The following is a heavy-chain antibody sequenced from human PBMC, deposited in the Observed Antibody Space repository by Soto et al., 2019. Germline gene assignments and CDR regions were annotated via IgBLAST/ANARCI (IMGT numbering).Heavy chain of an antibody. CDR2: IFSSGST. CDR1: GGSFSSYY. Sequence: PSETLSLTCTVSGGSFSSYYWSWIRQTPGKGLEWIGNIFSSGSTKYSPSLKSRVTISIDTSKNQFSLKLSSVTAADTDVYYCTRGPGGNFDHWGQGTLVTVSS. J-gene: IGHJ4*02. V-gene: IGHV4-4*09. D-gene: IGHD3-16*01. CDR3: TRGPGGNFDH.